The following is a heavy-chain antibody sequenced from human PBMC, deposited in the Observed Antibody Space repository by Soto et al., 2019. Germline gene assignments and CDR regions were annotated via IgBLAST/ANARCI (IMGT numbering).Heavy chain of an antibody. CDR1: GYSFTSYW. J-gene: IGHJ3*02. V-gene: IGHV5-10-1*01. Sequence: PGESLKISCKGSGYSFTSYWISWVRQMPGKGLEWMGRIDPSDSYTNYSPSFQGHVTISADKSISTAYLQWSSLKASDTAMYYWARGRVAAGVDGFDSWGQGTMVTVAS. CDR3: ARGRVAAGVDGFDS. CDR2: IDPSDSYT. D-gene: IGHD6-13*01.